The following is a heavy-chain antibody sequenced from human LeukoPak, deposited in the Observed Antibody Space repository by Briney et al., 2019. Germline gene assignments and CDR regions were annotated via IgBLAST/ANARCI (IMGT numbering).Heavy chain of an antibody. Sequence: AGGSLRLSCAASGFTVSSNYMSWVCQAPGKGLGWGSVIYSGGSTYYADSVKGRFTISRDNSKNTLYLQMNSLRAEDTAVYYCARDRWGYSGYDWAGSWGQGTLVTVSS. V-gene: IGHV3-53*01. J-gene: IGHJ4*02. CDR1: GFTVSSNY. CDR3: ARDRWGYSGYDWAGS. D-gene: IGHD5-12*01. CDR2: IYSGGST.